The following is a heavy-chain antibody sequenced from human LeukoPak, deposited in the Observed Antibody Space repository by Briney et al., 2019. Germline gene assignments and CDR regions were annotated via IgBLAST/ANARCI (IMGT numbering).Heavy chain of an antibody. V-gene: IGHV4-39*01. CDR1: GGSISSSSYY. J-gene: IGHJ6*03. Sequence: SETLSLTCTVSGGSISSSSYYWGWIRQPPGKGLEWIGSIYYSGSTYYNPSLKSRVTLSVDTSKNQFSLKLSSVTAADTAVYYCARHSDYGDYGYMDVWGKGTTATVSS. D-gene: IGHD4-17*01. CDR3: ARHSDYGDYGYMDV. CDR2: IYYSGST.